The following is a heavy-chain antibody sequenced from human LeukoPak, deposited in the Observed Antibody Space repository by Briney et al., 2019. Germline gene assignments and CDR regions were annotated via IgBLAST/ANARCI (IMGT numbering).Heavy chain of an antibody. V-gene: IGHV1-2*02. D-gene: IGHD6-13*01. CDR2: INPNSGGT. CDR3: ARGKQQLVLAFDY. Sequence: GGSVKVSCKASGYTFTGYYMHWVRQAPGQGLEWMGWINPNSGGTNYAQKFQGRVTMTRDTSISTAYMELSRLRSDDTAVYYCARGKQQLVLAFDYWGQGTLVTVSS. CDR1: GYTFTGYY. J-gene: IGHJ4*02.